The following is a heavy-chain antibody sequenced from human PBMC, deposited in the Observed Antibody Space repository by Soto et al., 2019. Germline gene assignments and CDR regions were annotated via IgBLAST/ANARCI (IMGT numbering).Heavy chain of an antibody. CDR3: ARDGGRHSGGIAY. CDR1: GGTFSSYS. J-gene: IGHJ4*02. D-gene: IGHD1-26*01. Sequence: QVQLVQSGAEVKKPGYSVKVSCKASGGTFSSYSSNWVRQAPGQGLEWMGEIIPIFGTANYAQKFQGRVTITADESTSTAYMELSSLRSEDTAVYYCARDGGRHSGGIAYWGQGTLVTVSS. V-gene: IGHV1-69*01. CDR2: IIPIFGTA.